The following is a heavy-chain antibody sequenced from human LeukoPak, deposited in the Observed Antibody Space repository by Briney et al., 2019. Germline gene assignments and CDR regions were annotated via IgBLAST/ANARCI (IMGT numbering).Heavy chain of an antibody. D-gene: IGHD2-15*01. V-gene: IGHV1-69*05. CDR1: GGTFSSYA. CDR2: IIPIFGTA. CDR3: ASAPVVVAAIDYFDY. Sequence: SSVKVSCKASGGTFSSYAISWVRQAPGQGLEWMGRIIPIFGTANYAQKFQGRVTITTDESTSTAYMELSSLRSEDTAVYYCASAPVVVAAIDYFDYWGQGTLVTVSS. J-gene: IGHJ4*02.